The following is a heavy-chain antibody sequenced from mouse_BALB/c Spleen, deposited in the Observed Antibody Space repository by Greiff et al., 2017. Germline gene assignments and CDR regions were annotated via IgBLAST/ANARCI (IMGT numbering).Heavy chain of an antibody. Sequence: EVMLVESGGGLVQPGGSLRLSCATSGFTFTDYYMSWVRQPPGKALEWLGFIRNKANGYTTEYSASVKGRFTISRDNSQSILYLQMNTLRAEDSATYYCARVQLVYFDYWGQGTTLTVSS. D-gene: IGHD4-1*02. CDR3: ARVQLVYFDY. V-gene: IGHV7-3*02. CDR2: IRNKANGYTT. J-gene: IGHJ2*01. CDR1: GFTFTDYY.